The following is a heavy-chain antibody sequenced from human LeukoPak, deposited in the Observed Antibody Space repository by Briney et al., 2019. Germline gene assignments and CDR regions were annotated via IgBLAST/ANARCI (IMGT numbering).Heavy chain of an antibody. V-gene: IGHV4-59*01. CDR1: GGSISSYY. D-gene: IGHD3-10*01. CDR3: ARDTFWFGAGGFDP. CDR2: IYYSGST. J-gene: IGHJ5*02. Sequence: SETLSLTCTVSGGSISSYYWSWIRQPPGKGLEWIGYIYYSGSTNYNPSLKSRVTISVDTSKNQFSLKLSSVTAADTAVYYCARDTFWFGAGGFDPWGQGTLVTVPS.